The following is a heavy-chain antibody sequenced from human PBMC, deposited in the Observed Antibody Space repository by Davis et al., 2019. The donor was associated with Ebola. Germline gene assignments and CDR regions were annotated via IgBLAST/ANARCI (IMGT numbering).Heavy chain of an antibody. CDR3: SGSYRTFDY. J-gene: IGHJ4*02. CDR2: IRSKANSYAT. V-gene: IGHV3-73*01. D-gene: IGHD1-26*01. CDR1: GFTFSGSA. Sequence: GESLKISCAASGFTFSGSAMHWVRQASGKGLEWVRRIRSKANSYATAYAASVNGRFTISRDDSKNTAYLQMNRLKTEDTAVYYCSGSYRTFDYWGQGTLVTVSS.